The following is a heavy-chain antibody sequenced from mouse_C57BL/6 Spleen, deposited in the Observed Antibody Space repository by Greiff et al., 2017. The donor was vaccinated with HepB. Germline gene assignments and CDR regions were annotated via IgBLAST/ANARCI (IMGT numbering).Heavy chain of an antibody. D-gene: IGHD1-1*01. Sequence: QVQLQQSGAELVKPGASVKMSCKASGYTFTSYWITWVKQRPGQGLEWIGDIYPGSGSTNYNEKFKSKATLTVDTSSSTAYMQLSSLTSEDSAVYYCARGDYGSSYAMDYWGQRTSVTVSS. CDR1: GYTFTSYW. J-gene: IGHJ4*01. CDR2: IYPGSGST. V-gene: IGHV1-55*01. CDR3: ARGDYGSSYAMDY.